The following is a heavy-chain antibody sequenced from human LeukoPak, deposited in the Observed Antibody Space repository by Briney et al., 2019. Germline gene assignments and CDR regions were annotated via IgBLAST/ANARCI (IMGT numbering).Heavy chain of an antibody. J-gene: IGHJ4*02. D-gene: IGHD3-22*01. Sequence: GGSLRLSCGASGFTYSSYGMGWVRQAPGKGLEWVSGVSSTGDSTYYADSVKGRFTISRDNSKNTLYLQMNSLRAEDTAGYYCAKNVGSVFYFYFDYWGKGTLVTVSS. CDR2: VSSTGDST. CDR1: GFTYSSYG. V-gene: IGHV3-23*01. CDR3: AKNVGSVFYFYFDY.